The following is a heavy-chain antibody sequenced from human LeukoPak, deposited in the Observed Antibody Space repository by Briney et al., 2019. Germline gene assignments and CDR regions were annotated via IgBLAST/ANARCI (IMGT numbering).Heavy chain of an antibody. D-gene: IGHD2/OR15-2a*01. Sequence: SETLSLTCTVSGGSISGSDYYWGWIRQPPGKGLEWIGSIYYSGSAYYNPSLKSRVTISVDTSKNQFSLSLSSVTAADTAVYYCATAMSAGSDFSWGQGTLVTVSS. CDR3: ATAMSAGSDFS. CDR2: IYYSGSA. V-gene: IGHV4-39*01. CDR1: GGSISGSDYY. J-gene: IGHJ5*02.